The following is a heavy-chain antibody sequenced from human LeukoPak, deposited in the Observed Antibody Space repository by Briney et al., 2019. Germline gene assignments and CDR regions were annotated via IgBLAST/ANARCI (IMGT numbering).Heavy chain of an antibody. J-gene: IGHJ4*02. Sequence: GGSLRLSCAASGFTFSSYAMSRVRQAPGKGLEWVSAISGSGGSTYYADSVKGRFTISRDNSKNTLYLQMNSLRAEDTAVYYCAKGRKHDYGTFFDYWGQGTLVTVSS. V-gene: IGHV3-23*01. CDR3: AKGRKHDYGTFFDY. D-gene: IGHD4-17*01. CDR2: ISGSGGST. CDR1: GFTFSSYA.